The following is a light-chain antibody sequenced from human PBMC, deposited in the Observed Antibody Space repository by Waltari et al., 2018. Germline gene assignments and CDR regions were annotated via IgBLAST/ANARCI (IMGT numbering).Light chain of an antibody. J-gene: IGKJ2*01. CDR1: QSVSSN. V-gene: IGKV3-15*01. CDR2: GAS. Sequence: EIVMTQSPATLSVSPGERATLSCRASQSVSSNLAWYQQKPGQAPRLLIYGASTRATGIPARFSGSGSVTEFTLTISSLQSEDFAVYYCQQYNTLYTFGQGTKLEIK. CDR3: QQYNTLYT.